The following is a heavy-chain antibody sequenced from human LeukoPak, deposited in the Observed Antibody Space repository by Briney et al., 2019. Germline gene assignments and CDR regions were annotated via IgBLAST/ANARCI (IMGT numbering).Heavy chain of an antibody. CDR2: MSGSGGTT. Sequence: PGGSLRLSCAASAFTFSSYAMSWVRQAPGKGLEWVSTMSGSGGTTYYADSVKGRFTISRDNSKNTLYLQMNSLRAEDTAVYYCARTLGYCSSTSCQGAFDIWGQGTMVTVSS. CDR1: AFTFSSYA. D-gene: IGHD2-2*01. CDR3: ARTLGYCSSTSCQGAFDI. V-gene: IGHV3-23*01. J-gene: IGHJ3*02.